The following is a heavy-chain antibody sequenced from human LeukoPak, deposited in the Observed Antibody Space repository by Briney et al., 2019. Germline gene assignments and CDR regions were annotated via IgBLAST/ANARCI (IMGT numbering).Heavy chain of an antibody. J-gene: IGHJ5*02. CDR3: ARPFIAAAVNWFDP. D-gene: IGHD6-13*01. CDR1: GGSFSGYY. V-gene: IGHV4-34*01. CDR2: INHSGST. Sequence: SETLSLTCAVYGGSFSGYYWSWIRQPPGKGLEWIGEINHSGSTNYNPSLKSRVTISVDTSKNRFSLKLSSVTAADTAVYYCARPFIAAAVNWFDPWGQGTLVTVSS.